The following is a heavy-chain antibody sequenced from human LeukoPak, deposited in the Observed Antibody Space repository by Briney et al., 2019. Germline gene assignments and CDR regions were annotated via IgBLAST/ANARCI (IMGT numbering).Heavy chain of an antibody. V-gene: IGHV1-2*02. Sequence: ASVKVSCKASGYTFTGYYMHWVRQAPGQGLEWMGWINPNSGGTNYAQKFQGRVTITRDTSISTAYMELSRLRSDDTAVYYCARDPTLVRIAVAGNFDYWGQGTLVTVSS. CDR1: GYTFTGYY. CDR2: INPNSGGT. J-gene: IGHJ4*02. D-gene: IGHD6-19*01. CDR3: ARDPTLVRIAVAGNFDY.